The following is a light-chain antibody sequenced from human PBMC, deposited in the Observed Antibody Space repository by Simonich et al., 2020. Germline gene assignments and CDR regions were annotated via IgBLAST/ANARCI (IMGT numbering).Light chain of an antibody. CDR1: RSDVGGSNV. Sequence: QSALPQPASVSGSPGQWITISCTGTRSDVGGSNVVYLYQQHPGKAPKIMIYYVSKRPSGFSNRFSGSKSGNTASLTISGLQAEDETDYYCSSYTSSSAWVFGGWTKLTVL. CDR2: YVS. CDR3: SSYTSSSAWV. V-gene: IGLV2-14*01. J-gene: IGLJ3*02.